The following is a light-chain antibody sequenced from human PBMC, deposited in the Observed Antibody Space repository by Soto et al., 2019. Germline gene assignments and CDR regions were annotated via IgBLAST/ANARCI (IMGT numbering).Light chain of an antibody. CDR1: QSISSY. J-gene: IGKJ2*01. CDR2: AAS. CDR3: QQRGDT. V-gene: IGKV1-39*01. Sequence: DIQMTQSPSSLSGSVGDRATITCRASQSISSYLNWYQQKPGKAPKLLIYAASSLQSGVPSRFSGSGSGTDFTLTISSLQPEHFATYYCQQRGDTFGQGTKLEIK.